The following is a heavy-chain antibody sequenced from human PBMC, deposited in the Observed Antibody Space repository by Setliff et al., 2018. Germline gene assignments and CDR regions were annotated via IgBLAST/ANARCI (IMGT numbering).Heavy chain of an antibody. Sequence: SETLSLTCAVSGYSISSGYYWGWIRQPPGKGLEWIGYVGYNGNTHYNPSLNSRVTMSVDTSKNQFSLKLTSVSAADTAVYYCARWGENSGRPDWRAFDIWGQGTMVTVSS. V-gene: IGHV4-38-2*01. D-gene: IGHD1-26*01. J-gene: IGHJ3*02. CDR3: ARWGENSGRPDWRAFDI. CDR2: VGYNGNT. CDR1: GYSISSGYY.